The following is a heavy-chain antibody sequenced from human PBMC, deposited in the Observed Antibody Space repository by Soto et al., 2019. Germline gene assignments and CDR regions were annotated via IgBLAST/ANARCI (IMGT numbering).Heavy chain of an antibody. J-gene: IGHJ6*02. V-gene: IGHV4-34*12. CDR3: AREEVPQWFTKRYYGVDV. D-gene: IGHD2-8*01. CDR1: GGSFSAYY. Sequence: LSLTCAVYGGSFSAYYWSWVRQPPGKGLEWIGEIIHSESTKYNPSLKSRVTISVDTSKNQFSLKLRSVTAADTAVYYCAREEVPQWFTKRYYGVDVWGQGTTVTVSS. CDR2: IIHSEST.